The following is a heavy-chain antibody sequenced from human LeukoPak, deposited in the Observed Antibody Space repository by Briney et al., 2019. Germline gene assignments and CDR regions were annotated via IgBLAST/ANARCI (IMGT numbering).Heavy chain of an antibody. J-gene: IGHJ4*02. CDR1: GFTSTSYA. Sequence: GGSLRLSCAASGFTSTSYAMSWVRQAPGQGLEWVSAISGSGGSTYYADSVKGRFTISRDNSKNTLYLQMNSLRAEDTAVYYCAKGMTTVVTYFDYWGQGTLVTVSS. V-gene: IGHV3-23*01. D-gene: IGHD4-23*01. CDR2: ISGSGGST. CDR3: AKGMTTVVTYFDY.